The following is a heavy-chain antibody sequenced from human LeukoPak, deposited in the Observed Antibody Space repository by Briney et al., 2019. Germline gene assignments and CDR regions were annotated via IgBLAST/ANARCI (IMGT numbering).Heavy chain of an antibody. D-gene: IGHD3-22*01. CDR3: ARARIYYDSSGPYPSFDY. J-gene: IGHJ4*02. CDR1: GGSISSGGYY. V-gene: IGHV4-31*03. Sequence: SETLSLTCTVSGGSISSGGYYWSWIRQHPGKGLEWIGYIYYSGSTYYNPSLKSRVTISVDTSKNQFSLKLSSVTAADTALYYCARARIYYDSSGPYPSFDYWGQGTLVTVSS. CDR2: IYYSGST.